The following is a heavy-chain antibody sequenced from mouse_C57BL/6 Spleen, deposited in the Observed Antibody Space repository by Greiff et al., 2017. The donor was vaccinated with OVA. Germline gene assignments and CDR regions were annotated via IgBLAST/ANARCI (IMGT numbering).Heavy chain of an antibody. CDR2: ISYDGSN. V-gene: IGHV3-6*01. CDR3: ARGELLRSWDY. D-gene: IGHD1-1*01. J-gene: IGHJ2*01. Sequence: EVQLQESGPGLVKPSQSLSLTCSVTGYSITSGYYWNWIRQFPGNKLEWMGYISYDGSNNYNPSLKNRISITRDTSKNQFFLKLNSVTTEDTATYYCARGELLRSWDYWGQGTTLTVSS. CDR1: GYSITSGYY.